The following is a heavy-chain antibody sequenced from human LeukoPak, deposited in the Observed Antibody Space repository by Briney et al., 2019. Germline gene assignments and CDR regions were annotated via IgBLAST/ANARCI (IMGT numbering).Heavy chain of an antibody. Sequence: GASVRVSCKASGYTFTSYYMHWVRQAPGQGLEWMGIINPSGGSTSYAQKFQGRVTMTRDTSTSTVYMELSSLRSEDTAVYYCARDRETGMLGYWGQGTLVTVSS. CDR2: INPSGGST. CDR1: GYTFTSYY. V-gene: IGHV1-46*01. CDR3: ARDRETGMLGY. D-gene: IGHD7-27*01. J-gene: IGHJ4*02.